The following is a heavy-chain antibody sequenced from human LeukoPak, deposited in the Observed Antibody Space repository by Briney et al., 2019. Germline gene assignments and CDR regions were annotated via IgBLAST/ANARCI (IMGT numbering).Heavy chain of an antibody. CDR1: GFTFSSYA. CDR3: AKGVTGVAGRHYFDY. D-gene: IGHD6-19*01. J-gene: IGHJ4*02. Sequence: GGSLRLSXAASGFTFSSYAMSWVRQAPGKGLEWLSAISGSGGSTYYADSVKGRFTISRDNSKNTLDLQMNSLRAEDTAVYYCAKGVTGVAGRHYFDYWGQGTLVTVSS. CDR2: ISGSGGST. V-gene: IGHV3-23*01.